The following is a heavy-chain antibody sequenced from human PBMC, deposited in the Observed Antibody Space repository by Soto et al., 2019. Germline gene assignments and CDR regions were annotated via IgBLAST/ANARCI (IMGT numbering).Heavy chain of an antibody. J-gene: IGHJ5*02. CDR2: ISSSGSAL. CDR3: ARDSPGGFNRFEP. D-gene: IGHD3-16*01. CDR1: GFPFSDYY. Sequence: GGSLRLSCAASGFPFSDYYMTWIRQAPGKGLEWVSYISSSGSALQYADSVKGRFTISRDNARNSVFLQMNSLRVEDTAMYYCARDSPGGFNRFEPWDQGPLVTVSS. V-gene: IGHV3-11*01.